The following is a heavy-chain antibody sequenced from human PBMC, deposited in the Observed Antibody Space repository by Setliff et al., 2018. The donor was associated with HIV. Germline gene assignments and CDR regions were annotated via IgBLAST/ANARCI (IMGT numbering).Heavy chain of an antibody. CDR1: GYSFTSYW. J-gene: IGHJ4*02. CDR2: IYPGDSDT. V-gene: IGHV5-51*01. D-gene: IGHD3-10*01. CDR3: ARHGQYGSGSYYNRPFDF. Sequence: GESLKISCKGSGYSFTSYWIAWLRQMPGKGLEWMGIIYPGDSDTRYSPSFQGRVTISADKSISTAYLQWSSLKASDTAMYYCARHGQYGSGSYYNRPFDFWGQGALVTVSS.